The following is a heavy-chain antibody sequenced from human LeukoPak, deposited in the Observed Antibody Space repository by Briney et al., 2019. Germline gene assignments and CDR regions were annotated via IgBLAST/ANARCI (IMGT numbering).Heavy chain of an antibody. D-gene: IGHD3-22*01. V-gene: IGHV3-23*01. J-gene: IGHJ4*02. CDR2: ISTSDYT. CDR3: TKDHDSSGLYQDRDY. Sequence: PGGSLRDTCAASGFTFSVYAMNWVRQAPGKGLEWVSTISTSDYTHYADSVKGRFTISRDNSKNTLYLQMNTLRAEDTAIYYCTKDHDSSGLYQDRDYWGQGTLVAVSS. CDR1: GFTFSVYA.